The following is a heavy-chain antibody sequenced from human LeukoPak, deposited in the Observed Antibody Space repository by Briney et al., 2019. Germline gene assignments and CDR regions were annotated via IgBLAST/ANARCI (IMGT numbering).Heavy chain of an antibody. J-gene: IGHJ4*02. CDR2: ISYDGSQI. CDR1: GFTFTFSSYG. V-gene: IGHV3-30*03. D-gene: IGHD5-18*01. CDR3: ARDQYSYAHAAH. Sequence: PGGSLRLSCAASGFTFTFSSYGMHWVRQAPGKGLEWVGYISYDGSQISYTESVKGRFTLSRDNSKNTLHLQMNSLRAEDTAVYYCARDQYSYAHAAHWGQGTLVTVSS.